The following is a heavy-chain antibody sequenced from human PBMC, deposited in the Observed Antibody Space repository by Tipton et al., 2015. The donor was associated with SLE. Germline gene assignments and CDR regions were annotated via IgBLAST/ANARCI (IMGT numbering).Heavy chain of an antibody. D-gene: IGHD2-2*01. CDR1: GFSFISYT. CDR3: AREGYDTSSIDY. J-gene: IGHJ4*02. V-gene: IGHV3-21*01. Sequence: GSLRLSCAASGFSFISYTMNWVRQAPGKGLEWVASISSSSSYIYYADSVRGRFTISRDNAKNSLYLQMSSLRAEDTAVYYCAREGYDTSSIDYWGQGTLVTVSS. CDR2: ISSSSSYI.